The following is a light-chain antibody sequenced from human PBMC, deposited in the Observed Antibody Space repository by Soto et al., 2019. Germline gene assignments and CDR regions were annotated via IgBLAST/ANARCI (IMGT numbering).Light chain of an antibody. CDR1: SDDIGGYYY. CDR3: SSFTSRHTLA. V-gene: IGLV2-14*03. Sequence: ALTQPASVSGSPGQSITISCTGTSDDIGGYYYAAWYQQHPGTAPKLIIYDVSNRPSGVSNRFSGSKSDNTASLTISGLQAEDEADYYCSSFTSRHTLAFGGGTKVTVL. J-gene: IGLJ3*02. CDR2: DVS.